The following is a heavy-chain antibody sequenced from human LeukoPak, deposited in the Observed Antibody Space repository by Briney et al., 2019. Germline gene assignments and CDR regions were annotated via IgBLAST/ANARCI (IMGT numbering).Heavy chain of an antibody. V-gene: IGHV4-61*01. CDR2: IYYSGST. Sequence: SETLSLTCTVSGGSVSSGSYYWSWIRQPPGKGLEWTGYIYYSGSTNYNPSLKSRVTISVDTSKNQFSLKLSSVTAADTAVYYCARAGPGSVDYWGQGTLVTVSS. J-gene: IGHJ4*02. CDR1: GGSVSSGSYY. D-gene: IGHD3-10*01. CDR3: ARAGPGSVDY.